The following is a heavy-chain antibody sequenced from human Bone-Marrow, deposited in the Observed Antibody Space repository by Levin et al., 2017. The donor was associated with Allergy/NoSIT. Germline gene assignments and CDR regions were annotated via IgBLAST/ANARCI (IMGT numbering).Heavy chain of an antibody. CDR2: ITPSGSRT. J-gene: IGHJ5*02. CDR3: ARGNYYGSGDCHRFDP. D-gene: IGHD3-10*01. V-gene: IGHV3-11*01. Sequence: PGGSLRLSCVASGFAISDYYMSWIRQAPGKGLEWVSYITPSGSRTFYADSVKGRFTISRDKAKSSVYLQMNSLRVEDTALYYCARGNYYGSGDCHRFDPWGQGTLVTVSS. CDR1: GFAISDYY.